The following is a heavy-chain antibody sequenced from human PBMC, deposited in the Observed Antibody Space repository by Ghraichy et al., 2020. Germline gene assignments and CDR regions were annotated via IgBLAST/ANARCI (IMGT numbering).Heavy chain of an antibody. J-gene: IGHJ2*01. CDR2: ISAYNGNT. CDR1: GYTFTSYG. CDR3: ARDPLTGELPNWYFDL. Sequence: ASVKVSCKASGYTFTSYGISWVRQAPGQGLEWMGWISAYNGNTNYAQKLQGRVTMTTDTSTSTAYMELRSLRSDDTAVYYCARDPLTGELPNWYFDLWGRGTLVTVSS. V-gene: IGHV1-18*01. D-gene: IGHD7-27*01.